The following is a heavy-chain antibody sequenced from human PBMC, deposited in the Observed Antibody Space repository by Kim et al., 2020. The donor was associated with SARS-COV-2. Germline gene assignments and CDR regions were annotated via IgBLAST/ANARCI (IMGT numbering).Heavy chain of an antibody. CDR3: AHYSSSWYHFDY. V-gene: IGHV3-23*01. J-gene: IGHJ4*02. CDR2: ISVSGTDT. Sequence: GGSLRLSCVASGFTFSSYAMSWVRQAPGKGLEWVSGISVSGTDTYYADSVKGRFTISRDNSKNTLYLQMNSLRAEDTAVYYCAHYSSSWYHFDYWGQGTLVTVSS. CDR1: GFTFSSYA. D-gene: IGHD6-13*01.